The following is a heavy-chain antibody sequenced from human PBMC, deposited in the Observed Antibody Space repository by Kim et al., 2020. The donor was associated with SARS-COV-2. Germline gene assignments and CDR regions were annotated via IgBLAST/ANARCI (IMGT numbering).Heavy chain of an antibody. D-gene: IGHD2-15*01. V-gene: IGHV4-34*01. CDR3: AREVVHCSGGSCYFVVQKVNWFDP. CDR2: INHSGST. J-gene: IGHJ5*02. Sequence: SETLSLTCAVYGGSFSGYYWSWIRQPPGKGLEWIGEINHSGSTNYNPSLKSRVTISVDTSKNQFSLKLSSVTAADTAVYYCAREVVHCSGGSCYFVVQKVNWFDPWGQGTLVTVSS. CDR1: GGSFSGYY.